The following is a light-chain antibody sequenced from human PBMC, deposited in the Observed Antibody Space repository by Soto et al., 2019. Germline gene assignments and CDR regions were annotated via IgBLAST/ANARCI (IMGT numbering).Light chain of an antibody. Sequence: EIVLTQSPGTLSLSPGERATLSCRASQSVSSNFLAWYQQKPGQTPRLLIYGASGRATGIPDRFSGSGSGTDFTLTISRLEPEDFAVYYCQQFGSSPLYTFGRGTKLEIK. CDR1: QSVSSNF. V-gene: IGKV3-20*01. CDR2: GAS. CDR3: QQFGSSPLYT. J-gene: IGKJ2*01.